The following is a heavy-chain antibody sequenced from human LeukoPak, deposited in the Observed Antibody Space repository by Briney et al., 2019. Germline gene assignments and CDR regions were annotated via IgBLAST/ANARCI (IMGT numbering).Heavy chain of an antibody. CDR2: IYSGGST. CDR3: ARDGGQRPSGFSTVGFDY. J-gene: IGHJ4*02. Sequence: PGGSLRLSCAASGFTVSSSYMTWVRQAPDKGLEWVSVIYSGGSTYCADSVKGRFTISRDNSKNTLYLQMNSLRAEDTAVYYCARDGGQRPSGFSTVGFDYWGQGTLVTVSS. D-gene: IGHD3-22*01. V-gene: IGHV3-53*01. CDR1: GFTVSSSY.